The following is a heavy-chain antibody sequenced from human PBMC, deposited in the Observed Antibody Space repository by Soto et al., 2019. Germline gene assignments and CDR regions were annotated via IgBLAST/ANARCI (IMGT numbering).Heavy chain of an antibody. V-gene: IGHV3-23*01. CDR2: ISGSGGST. Sequence: HPGGSLRLSCAASGFTFSSYAMSWVRQAPGKGLEWVSAISGSGGSTYYADSVKGRFTISRDNSKNTLYLQMNSLRAEDTAVYYCAKDDDFWSGYSDYCGQGPLVTVYS. D-gene: IGHD3-3*01. CDR3: AKDDDFWSGYSDY. CDR1: GFTFSSYA. J-gene: IGHJ4*02.